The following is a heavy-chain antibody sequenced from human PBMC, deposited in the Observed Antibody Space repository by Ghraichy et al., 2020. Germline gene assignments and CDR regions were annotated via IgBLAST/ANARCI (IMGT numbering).Heavy chain of an antibody. J-gene: IGHJ5*02. CDR2: IYYSGST. D-gene: IGHD3-16*01. CDR3: ARFSTIGSWGWFAP. V-gene: IGHV4-59*08. CDR1: GGSISGYY. Sequence: SETLSLTCTVSGGSISGYYWSWIRQPPGTGLEWIGYIYYSGSTNYNPTLKSRVTISVDTSKTQRSLKLNSVTAAATAVYYCARFSTIGSWGWFAPWGQGTLVTVSS.